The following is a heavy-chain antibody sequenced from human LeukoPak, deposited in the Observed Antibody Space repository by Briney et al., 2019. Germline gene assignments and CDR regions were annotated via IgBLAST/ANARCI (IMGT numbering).Heavy chain of an antibody. Sequence: GGSLRLSCAASGFTVNSNYMNWVRQAPGKGLEWVSAIRDSGSSTHYADSVKGRFTTSRDNSKNTLFLQMNSLRAEDTAIYYCAKYGPQDSGSSHFDYWGQGALVTVSS. CDR2: IRDSGSST. CDR1: GFTVNSNY. D-gene: IGHD1-26*01. CDR3: AKYGPQDSGSSHFDY. J-gene: IGHJ4*02. V-gene: IGHV3-23*01.